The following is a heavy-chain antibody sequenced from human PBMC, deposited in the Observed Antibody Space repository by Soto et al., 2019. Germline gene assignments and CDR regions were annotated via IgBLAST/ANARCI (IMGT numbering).Heavy chain of an antibody. CDR2: IYYSGST. J-gene: IGHJ4*02. CDR3: AREYYYGSGMLYYFDY. CDR1: GGSISSSSYY. D-gene: IGHD3-10*01. V-gene: IGHV4-39*07. Sequence: SETLSLTCTVSGGSISSSSYYWGWIRQPPGKGLEWIGSIYYSGSTYYNPSLKSRVTISVDTSKNQFSLKLSSVTAADTAVYYCAREYYYGSGMLYYFDYWGQGTLVTVS.